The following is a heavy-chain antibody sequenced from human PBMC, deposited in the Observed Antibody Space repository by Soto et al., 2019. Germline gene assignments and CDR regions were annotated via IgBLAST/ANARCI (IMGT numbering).Heavy chain of an antibody. Sequence: PSETLSLTCDVSGDSISNGPYFWTWIRQPPGKGLEWIGYIFFNGITYYSPSLKSRLTISVDTSQNHFSLSLTSVTAADTAVYYCGRVPVDTYMIYWSDPWGQGTLVTVSS. CDR1: GDSISNGPYF. CDR2: IFFNGIT. J-gene: IGHJ5*02. D-gene: IGHD3-16*01. CDR3: GRVPVDTYMIYWSDP. V-gene: IGHV4-31*11.